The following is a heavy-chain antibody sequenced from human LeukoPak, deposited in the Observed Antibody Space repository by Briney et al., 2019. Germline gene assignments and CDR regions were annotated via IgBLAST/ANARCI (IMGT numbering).Heavy chain of an antibody. CDR1: ALAVSNNY. CDR3: ARDPAWLYFHF. J-gene: IGHJ1*01. D-gene: IGHD3-10*01. V-gene: IGHV3-53*01. Sequence: GGSLRLTCAGSALAVSNNYMCWVRQAPEKGLEWVSVIYNDGSTYYADSVKGRFTISRDNSKNTLYLQMNSLRPEDSAIYYCARDPAWLYFHFWGQGTLVTVSS. CDR2: IYNDGST.